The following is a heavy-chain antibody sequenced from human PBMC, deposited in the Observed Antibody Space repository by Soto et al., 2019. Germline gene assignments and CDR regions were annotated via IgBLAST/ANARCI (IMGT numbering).Heavy chain of an antibody. CDR1: GFTFSSYS. V-gene: IGHV3-21*01. Sequence: GSLRLSCAASGFTFSSYSMNWVRQAPGKGLEWVSSISSSSSYIYYADSVKGRFTISRDNAKNSLYLQMNSLRAEDTAVYYCARDRLAAAGTDDAFDIWGQGTMVTVS. CDR2: ISSSSSYI. D-gene: IGHD6-13*01. CDR3: ARDRLAAAGTDDAFDI. J-gene: IGHJ3*02.